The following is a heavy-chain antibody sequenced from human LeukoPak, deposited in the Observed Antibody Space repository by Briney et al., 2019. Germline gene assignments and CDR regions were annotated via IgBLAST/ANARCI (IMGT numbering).Heavy chain of an antibody. CDR2: ISGSGGST. J-gene: IGHJ4*02. CDR1: GFTFSSYA. Sequence: GGSLRLSCAASGFTFSSYAMSWVRQAPGKGLEWVSAISGSGGSTYYADSVKGRFTISRDNSKNTLYLQMNSLRAEDTAVYYCAIGRIHSSGYFGWGQGTLVTVSS. V-gene: IGHV3-23*01. D-gene: IGHD3-22*01. CDR3: AIGRIHSSGYFG.